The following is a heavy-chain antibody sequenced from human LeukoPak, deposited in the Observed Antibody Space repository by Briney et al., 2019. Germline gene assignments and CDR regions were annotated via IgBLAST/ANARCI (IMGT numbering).Heavy chain of an antibody. CDR3: ARVLIPSFDSTYYFDY. CDR1: GFTVSSNY. Sequence: GGSLRLSCAASGFTVSSNYMSWVRQAPGKGLEWVSVIYSGGSTYYADSVKGRFTISRDNSKNTLYLQMNNLRAGDTAVYYCARVLIPSFDSTYYFDYWGQGTLVTVSS. V-gene: IGHV3-53*01. D-gene: IGHD2/OR15-2a*01. CDR2: IYSGGST. J-gene: IGHJ4*02.